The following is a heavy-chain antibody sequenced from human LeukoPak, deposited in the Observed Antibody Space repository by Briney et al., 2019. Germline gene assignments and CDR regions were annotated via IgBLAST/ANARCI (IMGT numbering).Heavy chain of an antibody. D-gene: IGHD6-13*01. CDR3: ARDPLIAAAGPNWFDP. CDR2: IYYSGST. V-gene: IGHV4-39*07. Sequence: SETLSLTCTVSGGSISSSSYYWGWISQPPGKGLEWIGSIYYSGSTYYNPSLKSRVTISVDTSKNQFSLKLSSVTAADTAVYYCARDPLIAAAGPNWFDPWGQGTLVTVSS. J-gene: IGHJ5*02. CDR1: GGSISSSSYY.